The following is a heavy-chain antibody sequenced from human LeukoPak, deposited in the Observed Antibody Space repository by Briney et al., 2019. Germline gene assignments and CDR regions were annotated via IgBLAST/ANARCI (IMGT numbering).Heavy chain of an antibody. CDR2: INPNSGGT. CDR3: ARWPVTGDDAFDI. CDR1: GYTFTDYY. V-gene: IGHV1-2*02. J-gene: IGHJ3*02. Sequence: ASVTVSCKASGYTFTDYYMHWVRQAPGQGLEWMGWINPNSGGTNYAQKFQGRVTMTRDTSISTAYMELSRLRSDDTAVYYCARWPVTGDDAFDIWGQGTMVTVSS. D-gene: IGHD7-27*01.